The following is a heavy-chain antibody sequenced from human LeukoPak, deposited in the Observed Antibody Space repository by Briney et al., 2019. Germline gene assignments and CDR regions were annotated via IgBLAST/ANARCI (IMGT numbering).Heavy chain of an antibody. D-gene: IGHD2-15*01. CDR3: ARGLWGTGGSWFY. J-gene: IGHJ4*02. Sequence: WASVKVSCKASGYTFTSYNINWVRQATGQGLEWMGWMNPNSANTGDAQKFQGRVTMTRNTSISTAYTELSSLRSEDTAVYYCARGLWGTGGSWFYWGQGTLVTVSS. V-gene: IGHV1-8*01. CDR2: MNPNSANT. CDR1: GYTFTSYN.